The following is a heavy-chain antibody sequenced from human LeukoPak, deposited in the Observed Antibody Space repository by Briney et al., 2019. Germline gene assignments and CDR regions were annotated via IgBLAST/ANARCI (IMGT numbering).Heavy chain of an antibody. V-gene: IGHV4-39*01. J-gene: IGHJ5*02. CDR1: GGSVSSGSYY. Sequence: SETLSLTCTVSGGSVSSGSYYWGWIRQPPGKGLEWIGSIYYSGSTYYNPSLKSRVTISVDTSKNQFSLKLSSVTAADTAVYYCARPDGYCSSTSCYYNNWFDPWGQGTLVTVSS. D-gene: IGHD2-2*01. CDR3: ARPDGYCSSTSCYYNNWFDP. CDR2: IYYSGST.